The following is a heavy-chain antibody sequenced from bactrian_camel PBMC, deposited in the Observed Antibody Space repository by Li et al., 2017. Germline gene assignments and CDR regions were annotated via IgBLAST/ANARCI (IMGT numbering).Heavy chain of an antibody. CDR2: IDSGDST. J-gene: IGHJ4*01. CDR3: AASWDCRGVSGWHH. D-gene: IGHD7*01. Sequence: HVQLVESGGGSVQAGGSLRLSCAVSGYTYRIYCMGWFRQAPGKERERVATIDSGDSTSYADSVKGRFTVSQDNAKNTLYLQMTSLKPGDTAMYYCAASWDCRGVSGWHHWGQGTQVTVS. CDR1: GYTYRIYC. V-gene: IGHV3S26*01.